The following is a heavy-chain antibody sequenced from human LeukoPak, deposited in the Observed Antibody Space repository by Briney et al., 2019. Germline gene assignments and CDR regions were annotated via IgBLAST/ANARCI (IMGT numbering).Heavy chain of an antibody. CDR1: GFTFSSYG. CDR3: ARHSPLRYFDWPTPGTWFDP. Sequence: GGSLRLSCAASGFTFSSYGMHWVRQAPGKGLEWVAFIRYDGSNKYYADSVKGRFTISRDNSKNTLYLQMNSLGAEDTAVYYCARHSPLRYFDWPTPGTWFDPWGQGTLVTVSS. V-gene: IGHV3-30*02. J-gene: IGHJ5*02. D-gene: IGHD3-9*01. CDR2: IRYDGSNK.